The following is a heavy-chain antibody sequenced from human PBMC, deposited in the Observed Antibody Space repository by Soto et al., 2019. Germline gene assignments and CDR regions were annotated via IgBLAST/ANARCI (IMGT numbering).Heavy chain of an antibody. CDR3: ARVVGACCYGMDG. D-gene: IGHD2-2*01. V-gene: IGHV4-4*02. CDR2: IYHSGST. J-gene: IGHJ6*02. Sequence: QVQLQESGPGLVKPSGTLSLTCAVSGGSISSSNWWSWVRQPPGKGLEWIGEIYHSGSTNYNPSLTSRVTISVDKPKNQFPLKLSSVTAADTAGYYCARVVGACCYGMDGWGQGTTVTVSS. CDR1: GGSISSSNW.